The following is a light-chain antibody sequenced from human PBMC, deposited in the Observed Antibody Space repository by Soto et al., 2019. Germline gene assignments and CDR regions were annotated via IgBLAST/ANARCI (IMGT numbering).Light chain of an antibody. J-gene: IGKJ4*01. CDR1: QGISDY. V-gene: IGKV1-9*01. CDR2: GAS. Sequence: DIQLTQSPSFLSASVGDRVTISCRASQGISDYLAWYQQKPGKAPKLLIYGASTLQSGGPSRFTGSASGTEFTLTISSLQPEDFATYFCQQFNAYPLTFGGGTKLEIK. CDR3: QQFNAYPLT.